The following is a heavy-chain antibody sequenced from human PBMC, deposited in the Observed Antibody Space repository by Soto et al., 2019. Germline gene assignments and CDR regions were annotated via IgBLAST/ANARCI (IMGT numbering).Heavy chain of an antibody. J-gene: IGHJ3*02. CDR2: ISSSSSYI. CDR3: ARDGEWEPGRDAFDI. V-gene: IGHV3-21*01. CDR1: GFTFSSYS. Sequence: EVQLVESGGGLVKPGGSLRLSCAASGFTFSSYSMNWVRQAPGKGLEWVSSISSSSSYIYYADSVKGRFTISRDNAKNSLYLQMNSLRAEDTAVYYCARDGEWEPGRDAFDIWGQGTMVTVSS. D-gene: IGHD1-26*01.